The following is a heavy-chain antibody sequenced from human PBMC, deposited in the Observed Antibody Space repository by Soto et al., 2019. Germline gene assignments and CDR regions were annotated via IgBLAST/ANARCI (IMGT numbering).Heavy chain of an antibody. V-gene: IGHV1-46*01. CDR3: ARAGEQQLVRGDMDV. Sequence: QVQLVQSGAEVKKPGASVKVSCKASGYTFTSYYMHWVRQAPGQGLEWMGIINPSGGSTSYAQKFQGRVTMTRDTSTSTVYMELSSLRSEDSAVYYCARAGEQQLVRGDMDVWGHGTTVTVSS. D-gene: IGHD6-13*01. J-gene: IGHJ6*02. CDR2: INPSGGST. CDR1: GYTFTSYY.